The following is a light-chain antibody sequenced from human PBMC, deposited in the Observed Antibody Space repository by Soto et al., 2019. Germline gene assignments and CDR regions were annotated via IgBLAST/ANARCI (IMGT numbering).Light chain of an antibody. CDR3: LQHNSFPLT. J-gene: IGKJ1*01. CDR2: AAS. Sequence: DIQMTQSPSSLSASVGDRVNITCRASQGISNDLGWYQQKPGKAPKRLIYAASSLQSGVPSRFSGRGSGTEFTHTISSLQPEDFATYYCLQHNSFPLTFGQGTKVEIK. V-gene: IGKV1-17*01. CDR1: QGISND.